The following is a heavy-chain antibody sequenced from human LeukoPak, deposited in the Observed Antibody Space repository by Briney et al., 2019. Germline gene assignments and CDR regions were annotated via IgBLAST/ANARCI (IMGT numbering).Heavy chain of an antibody. Sequence: PGGSLRLSCAASGFTFSSYGMHWVRQAPGKGLEWVAVISYDGSNKYYADSVKGRFTISRDNSKNTLYLQMNSLRAEDTAVYYCAKDDYGDCAGGYNWFDPWGQGTLVTVSS. V-gene: IGHV3-30*18. CDR2: ISYDGSNK. D-gene: IGHD4-17*01. CDR3: AKDDYGDCAGGYNWFDP. J-gene: IGHJ5*02. CDR1: GFTFSSYG.